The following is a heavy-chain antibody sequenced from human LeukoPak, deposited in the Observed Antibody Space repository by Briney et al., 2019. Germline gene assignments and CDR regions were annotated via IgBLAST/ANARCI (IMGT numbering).Heavy chain of an antibody. V-gene: IGHV4-39*01. D-gene: IGHD4-17*01. CDR1: GGSISSRSYY. Sequence: PSETLSLTCTVSGGSISSRSYYWGWIRQPPGKGLEWIGSIYYSGSTYYNPSLKSRVTISVDTSKNQFSLKLSSVTAADTAVYYCAEHNDYGDNWGQGTLVTVSS. CDR2: IYYSGST. CDR3: AEHNDYGDN. J-gene: IGHJ4*02.